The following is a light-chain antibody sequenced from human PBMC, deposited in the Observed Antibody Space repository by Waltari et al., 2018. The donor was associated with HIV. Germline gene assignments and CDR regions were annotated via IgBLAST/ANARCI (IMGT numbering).Light chain of an antibody. Sequence: QSALTQPASVSGSLGQSITVSCTGTTRDLGASDYVSWYQQLPDKAPTLIIYEVSNRPSGVSHRFSGSKSGNTASLTISGLQSDDESTYFCSSYTAANTILFGGGTKLTVL. V-gene: IGLV2-14*01. CDR1: TRDLGASDY. J-gene: IGLJ2*01. CDR3: SSYTAANTIL. CDR2: EVS.